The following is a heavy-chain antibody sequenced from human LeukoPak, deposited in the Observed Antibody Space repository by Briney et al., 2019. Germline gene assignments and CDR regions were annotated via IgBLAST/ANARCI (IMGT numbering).Heavy chain of an antibody. D-gene: IGHD5-18*01. CDR2: INHSGST. CDR3: ARGGPWIRYSH. Sequence: SETLSLTCAVYGGSFSGYYWSWIRQPPGKGLEWIGEINHSGSTNYNPSLKSRVTISVDTSKNQFSLKLSSVTAADTAVYYCARGGPWIRYSHWGQGTLVTVPS. J-gene: IGHJ4*02. CDR1: GGSFSGYY. V-gene: IGHV4-34*01.